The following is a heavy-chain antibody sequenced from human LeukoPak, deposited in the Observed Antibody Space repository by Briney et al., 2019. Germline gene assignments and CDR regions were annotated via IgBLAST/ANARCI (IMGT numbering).Heavy chain of an antibody. CDR2: IYYSGST. D-gene: IGHD3-22*01. CDR3: AGASYDSSGVH. V-gene: IGHV4-59*01. Sequence: SSETLSLTCTVSGGSISSYYWSWIRQPPGKGLEWIGYIYYSGSTSYNPSLKSRVTISVDTSKNQFSLKLSSVTAADTAVYYCAGASYDSSGVHWGQGTLVTVSS. J-gene: IGHJ4*02. CDR1: GGSISSYY.